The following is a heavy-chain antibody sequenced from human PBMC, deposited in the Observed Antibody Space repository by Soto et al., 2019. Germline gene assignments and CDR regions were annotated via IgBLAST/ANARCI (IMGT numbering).Heavy chain of an antibody. D-gene: IGHD2-15*01. Sequence: QVQLVESGGGVVQPGRSLRLSCAASGFIFNEYGMHWVRQAPGKGLEWVAVIWYDGSNKYYVDSVKGRFTISRDNSKNTMSLQMNSLRADDTAVYYCARWGCSGSNCNLNQRSYDLWGQGTLVTVSS. CDR3: ARWGCSGSNCNLNQRSYDL. V-gene: IGHV3-33*03. CDR2: IWYDGSNK. CDR1: GFIFNEYG. J-gene: IGHJ4*02.